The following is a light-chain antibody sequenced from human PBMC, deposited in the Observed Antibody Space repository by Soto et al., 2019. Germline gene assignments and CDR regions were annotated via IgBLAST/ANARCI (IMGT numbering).Light chain of an antibody. CDR1: QRVSRSY. V-gene: IGKV3-20*01. Sequence: EIVLTQSPGTLSLSPGERATLSCRASQRVSRSYLAWYQQKPGQAPRLLIYGASSRATGIPDRFSGSGSGTDFTLTISRLEPEDFAVYYCQQYGSSPTFGQGTKLEIK. J-gene: IGKJ2*01. CDR2: GAS. CDR3: QQYGSSPT.